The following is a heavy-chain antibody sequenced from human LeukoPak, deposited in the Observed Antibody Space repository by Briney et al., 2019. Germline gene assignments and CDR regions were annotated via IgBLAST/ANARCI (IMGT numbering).Heavy chain of an antibody. J-gene: IGHJ4*02. V-gene: IGHV1-2*06. D-gene: IGHD3-22*01. CDR3: ATDLYYYDSSGYPEATAPVS. CDR1: GYTFTGYY. CDR2: INPNSGGT. Sequence: APVKVSCKASGYTFTGYYMHWVRQAPGQGLEWMGRINPNSGGTNYAQKFQGRVTMTEDTSTDTAYMELSSLRSEDTAVYYCATDLYYYDSSGYPEATAPVSWGQGTLVTVSS.